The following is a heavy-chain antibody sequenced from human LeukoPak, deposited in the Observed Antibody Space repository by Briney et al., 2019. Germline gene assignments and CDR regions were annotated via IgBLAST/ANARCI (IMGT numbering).Heavy chain of an antibody. CDR3: ARLRGDYYYMDV. V-gene: IGHV1-69*13. CDR2: IIPIFGTA. Sequence: SVKVSCKASGGTFSSYAISWVRQAPGQGLEWMGGIIPIFGTANYAQKFQGRVTITADESTSTAYMELSSLRSEDTAVYYCARLRGDYYYMDVWGKGTTATVSS. D-gene: IGHD3-3*01. J-gene: IGHJ6*03. CDR1: GGTFSSYA.